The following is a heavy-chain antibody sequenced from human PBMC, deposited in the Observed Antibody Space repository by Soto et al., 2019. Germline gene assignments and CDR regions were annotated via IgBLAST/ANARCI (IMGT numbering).Heavy chain of an antibody. Sequence: PXGSLRLSYLVAGFTVNTNYMYWVRQAPGRGLEWVSAMYSGGDIHYADSVKGRFTISRDTSENTLYLRMDKLRVEDTAVYFCVSRIPSWVFDYWGQGTLFTVSS. V-gene: IGHV3-53*01. D-gene: IGHD3-16*01. J-gene: IGHJ4*01. CDR1: GFTVNTNY. CDR3: VSRIPSWVFDY. CDR2: MYSGGDI.